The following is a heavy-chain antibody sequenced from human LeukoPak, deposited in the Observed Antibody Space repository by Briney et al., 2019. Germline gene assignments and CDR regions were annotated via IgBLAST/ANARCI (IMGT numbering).Heavy chain of an antibody. J-gene: IGHJ4*02. CDR3: AKHAGTTRQTKDY. CDR2: ISASGGST. V-gene: IGHV3-23*01. D-gene: IGHD1-1*01. Sequence: GGSLRLSCAVSGVTFSNYAISWVRQAPGRGLEWVSVISASGGSTYYADSVKGRFTISRDNSNNRLYLEMNSLRAEDTAVYYCAKHAGTTRQTKDYWGQGTLVTVSS. CDR1: GVTFSNYA.